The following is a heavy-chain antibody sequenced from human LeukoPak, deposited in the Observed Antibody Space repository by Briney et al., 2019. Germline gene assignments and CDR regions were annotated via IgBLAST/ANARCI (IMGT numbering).Heavy chain of an antibody. Sequence: GGSLRLSCAASGFTFSTYGMHWVRQAPGKGLEWVAFIWYDGSNKYYADSVKGRFTISRDNSKNTLYLQMNSLRAEDTAVYYCARDPNSDRSIWGQGTMVTDSS. D-gene: IGHD2/OR15-2a*01. CDR2: IWYDGSNK. CDR1: GFTFSTYG. V-gene: IGHV3-33*01. CDR3: ARDPNSDRSI. J-gene: IGHJ3*02.